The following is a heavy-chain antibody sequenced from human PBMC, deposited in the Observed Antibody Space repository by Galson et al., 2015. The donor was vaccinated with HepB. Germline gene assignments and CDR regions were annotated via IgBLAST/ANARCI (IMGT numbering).Heavy chain of an antibody. CDR1: GFTFRRHG. V-gene: IGHV3-30*18. J-gene: IGHJ6*03. CDR3: AKDREQQLVHDMDV. Sequence: SLRLSCAASGFTFRRHGMHWVRQAPGKGLEWVAVITLEGDYQVYADSVKGRFTISRDNSKNTLYLEMNSLRPEDTAVYYCAKDREQQLVHDMDVWGKGTTVIVSS. CDR2: ITLEGDYQ. D-gene: IGHD6-13*01.